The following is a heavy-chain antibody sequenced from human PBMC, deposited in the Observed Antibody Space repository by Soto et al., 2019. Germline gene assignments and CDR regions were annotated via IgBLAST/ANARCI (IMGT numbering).Heavy chain of an antibody. V-gene: IGHV3-73*01. CDR1: GFTFSGSA. D-gene: IGHD6-6*01. Sequence: PGGSLRLSCAASGFTFSGSAMHWVRQASGKGLEWVGRIRSKANSYATAYAASVKGRFTISRDDSKNTAYLQMNSLKTEDTAVYYCTRLGYSSSSVDFDYWGQGTLVTVSS. J-gene: IGHJ4*02. CDR2: IRSKANSYAT. CDR3: TRLGYSSSSVDFDY.